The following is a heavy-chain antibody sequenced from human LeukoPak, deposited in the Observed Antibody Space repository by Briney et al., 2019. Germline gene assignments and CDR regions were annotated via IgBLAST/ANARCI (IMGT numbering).Heavy chain of an antibody. CDR2: IYTSGST. V-gene: IGHV4-61*02. J-gene: IGHJ6*03. Sequence: SETLSLTCTVSGGSISSGSYYWSWIRQPAGKGLEWIGRIYTSGSTNYNPSLKSRVTISVDTSKNQFSLKLSSVTAADTAVYYCARVGARPGGYYYYHYMDVWGKGTTVTVSS. D-gene: IGHD6-6*01. CDR3: ARVGARPGGYYYYHYMDV. CDR1: GGSISSGSYY.